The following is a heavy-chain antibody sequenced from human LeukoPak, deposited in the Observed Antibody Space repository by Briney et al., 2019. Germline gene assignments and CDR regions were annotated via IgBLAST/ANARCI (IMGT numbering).Heavy chain of an antibody. D-gene: IGHD6-13*01. V-gene: IGHV3-15*01. J-gene: IGHJ4*02. CDR2: IRSKTDGGTA. CDR3: TTDPYSIPGYFDY. Sequence: PGGSLRLSCAASGFTVSSNYMSWVRQAPGKGLEWVGRIRSKTDGGTADYAAPVKGRFTISRDDSKNTLYLQMNSLKTEDTAVYYCTTDPYSIPGYFDYWGQGTLVTVSS. CDR1: GFTVSSNY.